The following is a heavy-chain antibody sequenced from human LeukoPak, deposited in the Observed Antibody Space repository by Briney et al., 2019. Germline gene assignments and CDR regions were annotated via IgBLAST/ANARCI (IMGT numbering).Heavy chain of an antibody. CDR1: GFTFSHYA. CDR3: ARERTGFYAEY. V-gene: IGHV3-30*04. D-gene: IGHD3/OR15-3a*01. J-gene: IGHJ4*02. Sequence: GGSLRLSCATSGFTFSHYAMYWVRQAPGKGLEWVALISYDGSEQHYADSVKGRFTISRDSPKNTLYLQMNTLRPEDTAVYYCARERTGFYAEYWGQGTLVTVSS. CDR2: ISYDGSEQ.